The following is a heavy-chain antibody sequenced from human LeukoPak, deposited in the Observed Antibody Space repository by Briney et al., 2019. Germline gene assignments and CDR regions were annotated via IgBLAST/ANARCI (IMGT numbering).Heavy chain of an antibody. CDR3: ARGTSAKNAFDV. CDR1: GDSVSTNSAA. Sequence: SQTLSLTCAISGDSVSTNSAAWIWIRQSPSRDLEWLGRTYYRSKWYSDCAVSVKNRITINPDTSKNQFSLQLNSVTPEDTAVYYCARGTSAKNAFDVWGQGTLVTVSP. CDR2: TYYRSKWYS. J-gene: IGHJ3*01. V-gene: IGHV6-1*01. D-gene: IGHD3-10*01.